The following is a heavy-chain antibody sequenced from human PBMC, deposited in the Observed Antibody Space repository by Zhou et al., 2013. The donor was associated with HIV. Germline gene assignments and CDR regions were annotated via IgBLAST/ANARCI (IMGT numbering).Heavy chain of an antibody. CDR1: GGTFSSYA. Sequence: QVQLVQSGAEVKKPGSSVKVSCKASGGTFSSYAISWVRQAPGQGLEWMGRIIPILGIANYAQKFQGRVTITADKSTSTAYMELSSLRSEDTAVYYCARTVVVIAHEYYYYYMDVWGKGTTVTVSS. D-gene: IGHD2-21*01. J-gene: IGHJ6*03. V-gene: IGHV1-69*04. CDR3: ARTVVVIAHEYYYYYMDV. CDR2: IIPILGIA.